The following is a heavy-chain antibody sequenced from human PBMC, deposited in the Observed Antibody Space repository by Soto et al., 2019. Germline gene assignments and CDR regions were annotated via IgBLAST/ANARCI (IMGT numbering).Heavy chain of an antibody. V-gene: IGHV4-59*01. CDR2: IYYSGST. Sequence: LSLTCTVSGGSISSYYWSWIRQPPGKGLEWIGYIYYSGSTNYNPSLKSRVTISVDTSKNQFSLKLSSVTAADTAVYYCARSATGDDFDYWGQGTLVTVSS. CDR3: ARSATGDDFDY. D-gene: IGHD7-27*01. CDR1: GGSISSYY. J-gene: IGHJ4*02.